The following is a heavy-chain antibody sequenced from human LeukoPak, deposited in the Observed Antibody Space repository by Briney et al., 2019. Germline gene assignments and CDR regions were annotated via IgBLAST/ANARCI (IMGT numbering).Heavy chain of an antibody. Sequence: GASVKVSCKASGYTFTSYYMHWVRQAPGQGLEWMGIINPSGGSTSYAQKFQGRVTMTRDMSTSTVYMELSSLRSEDTAVYYCARVVMEYYYDSSGYSRFYYFDYWGQGTLVTVSS. V-gene: IGHV1-46*01. J-gene: IGHJ4*02. CDR1: GYTFTSYY. CDR3: ARVVMEYYYDSSGYSRFYYFDY. D-gene: IGHD3-22*01. CDR2: INPSGGST.